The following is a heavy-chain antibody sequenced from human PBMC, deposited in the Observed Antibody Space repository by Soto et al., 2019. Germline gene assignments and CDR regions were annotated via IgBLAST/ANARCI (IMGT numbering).Heavy chain of an antibody. CDR1: VGSMSEYV. CDR2: VYYLGST. Sequence: PSETLSLTCTFSVGSMSEYVWSWIRHSPGKGLEWIGYVYYLGSTDYNPSLKSRVTISVDTSKRQFSLKLSSVTVADTAVYYCARDGYDGSGSPYPAYWGPGAQVIVSS. D-gene: IGHD3-10*01. CDR3: ARDGYDGSGSPYPAY. V-gene: IGHV4-59*01. J-gene: IGHJ4*02.